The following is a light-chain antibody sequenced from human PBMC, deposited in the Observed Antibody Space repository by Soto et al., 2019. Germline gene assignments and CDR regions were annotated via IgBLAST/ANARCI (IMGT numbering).Light chain of an antibody. V-gene: IGKV3D-15*01. J-gene: IGKJ5*01. Sequence: ETVMTQSPATLSVSPGERATRSCRASQSVSSKLAWYQQKPGQAPRLLIYGASTRATGIPGRFSGSGSGTEFTLTISSLQSEDFAVYYCQQYNNWPPITFGQGTRLEIK. CDR1: QSVSSK. CDR3: QQYNNWPPIT. CDR2: GAS.